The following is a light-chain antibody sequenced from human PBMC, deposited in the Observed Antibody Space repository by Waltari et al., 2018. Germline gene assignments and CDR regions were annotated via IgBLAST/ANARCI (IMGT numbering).Light chain of an antibody. CDR1: HSVTSSY. V-gene: IGKV3-20*01. CDR3: QQYGSSPRT. CDR2: GAS. Sequence: EIVLTQPQGTLSLPSGVSATPTCRASHSVTSSYLAWYQQKPGQDPRLLIYGASSRATGIPDRFSGSGSGTDFTLTISRLEPEDFAVYYCQQYGSSPRTFGQGTKVEIK. J-gene: IGKJ1*01.